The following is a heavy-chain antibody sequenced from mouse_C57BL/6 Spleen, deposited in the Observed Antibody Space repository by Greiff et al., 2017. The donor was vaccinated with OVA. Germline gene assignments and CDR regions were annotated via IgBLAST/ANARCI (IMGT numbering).Heavy chain of an antibody. D-gene: IGHD1-1*01. Sequence: QVHVKQSGTELVKPGASVKLSCKASGYTFTSYWMHWVKQRPGQGLEWIGNINPSNGGTNYNEKFKSKATLTVDKSSSTAYMQLSSLTSEDSAVYYCARAHYYGSSSMDYWGQGTTLTVSS. CDR2: INPSNGGT. V-gene: IGHV1-53*01. J-gene: IGHJ2*01. CDR3: ARAHYYGSSSMDY. CDR1: GYTFTSYW.